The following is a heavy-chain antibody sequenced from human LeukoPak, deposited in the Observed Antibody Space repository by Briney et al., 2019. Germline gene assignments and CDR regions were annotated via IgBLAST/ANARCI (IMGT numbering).Heavy chain of an antibody. V-gene: IGHV3-21*01. Sequence: GGSLRLSWAASGFTFSSYSMNWVRQAPGKGLEWVSSISSSSSYIYYADSVKGRFTISRDNAKNSLYLQMNSLRAEDTAVYYCARDAVDTANAVWGQGTTVTVSS. D-gene: IGHD5-18*01. CDR1: GFTFSSYS. CDR2: ISSSSSYI. CDR3: ARDAVDTANAV. J-gene: IGHJ6*02.